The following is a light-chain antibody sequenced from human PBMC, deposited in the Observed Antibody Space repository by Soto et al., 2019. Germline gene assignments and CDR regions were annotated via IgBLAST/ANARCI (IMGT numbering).Light chain of an antibody. CDR3: GTWDSSLSAGV. Sequence: QSVLTQPPSVSAAPGQKVTISCSGSSSNIGNNYVSWYQQLPGTAPKLLIYDNDKRPSGIPDRFSGSTSGTSATLGITGLQTGDEADDYCGTWDSSLSAGVFGGGTKVTVL. J-gene: IGLJ2*01. V-gene: IGLV1-51*01. CDR1: SSNIGNNY. CDR2: DND.